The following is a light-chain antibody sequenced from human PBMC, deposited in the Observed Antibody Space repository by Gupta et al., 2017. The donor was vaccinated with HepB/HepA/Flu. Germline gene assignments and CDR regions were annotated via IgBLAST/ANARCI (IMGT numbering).Light chain of an antibody. V-gene: IGKV4-1*01. CDR1: QSVLYSSNNRNY. CDR3: QQYYSTPQS. Sequence: DIVMTQSPDSLAVSLGARATINCKSSQSVLYSSNNRNYLDWYQQKTGQPPKLLIYWASTRESGVPNRFSGRGSGTDFTLTISSLQAEDVAVYYCQQYYSTPQSFGQGTKLEIK. J-gene: IGKJ2*03. CDR2: WAS.